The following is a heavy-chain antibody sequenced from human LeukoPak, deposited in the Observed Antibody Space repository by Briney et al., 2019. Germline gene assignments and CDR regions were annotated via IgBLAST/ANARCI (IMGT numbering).Heavy chain of an antibody. J-gene: IGHJ4*02. V-gene: IGHV3-30*02. CDR1: GFTFSSYG. D-gene: IGHD3-9*01. CDR2: IRYDGSNK. Sequence: GGSLRLSCAASGFTFSSYGMHWVRQAPGKGLEWVAFIRYDGSNKYYADSVKDRFTISRDNSKNTLYLQMNSLRAEDTAVYYCAKDGVVLMGAILTGPDYWGQGTLVTVSS. CDR3: AKDGVVLMGAILTGPDY.